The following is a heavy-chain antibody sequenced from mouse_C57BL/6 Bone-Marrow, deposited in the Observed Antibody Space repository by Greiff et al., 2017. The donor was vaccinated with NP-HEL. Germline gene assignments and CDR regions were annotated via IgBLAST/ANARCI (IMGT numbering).Heavy chain of an antibody. CDR2: INPNNGGT. V-gene: IGHV1-26*01. D-gene: IGHD3-3*01. CDR3: ARGHVAY. Sequence: VQLQQSGPELVKPGASVKISCKASGYTFTDYHMNWVKQSHGKSLEWIGDINPNNGGTSYNQKFKGKATLTVDKSSSTAYMELRSLTSEDSAVYYCARGHVAYWGQGTLVTVSA. CDR1: GYTFTDYH. J-gene: IGHJ3*01.